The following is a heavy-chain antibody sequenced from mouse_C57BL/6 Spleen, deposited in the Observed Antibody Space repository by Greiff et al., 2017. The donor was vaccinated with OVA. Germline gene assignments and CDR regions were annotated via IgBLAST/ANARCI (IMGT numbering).Heavy chain of an antibody. CDR2: INPNNGGT. V-gene: IGHV1-22*01. J-gene: IGHJ3*01. Sequence: VQLQQSGPELVKPGASVKMSCKASGYTFTDYNMHWVKQSHGKSLEWIGYINPNNGGTSYNQKFKGKATLTVNTSSSTAYMELRSLTSEDAEVDYCARKGDYPSFAYWGQGTLVTVSA. CDR1: GYTFTDYN. CDR3: ARKGDYPSFAY. D-gene: IGHD2-4*01.